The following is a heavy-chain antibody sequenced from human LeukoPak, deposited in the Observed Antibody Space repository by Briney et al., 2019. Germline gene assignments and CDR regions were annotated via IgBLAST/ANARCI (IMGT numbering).Heavy chain of an antibody. CDR1: GGTFSSYA. CDR2: IIPILGIA. D-gene: IGHD5-12*01. Sequence: GASVKVSCKASGGTFSSYAISWVRQAPGQGLEWMGRIIPILGIANYAQKFQGRVTITADKSTSTAYMELRSLRSDDTAVYYCARTDIVAKNNWFDPWGQGTLVTVSS. J-gene: IGHJ5*02. V-gene: IGHV1-69*04. CDR3: ARTDIVAKNNWFDP.